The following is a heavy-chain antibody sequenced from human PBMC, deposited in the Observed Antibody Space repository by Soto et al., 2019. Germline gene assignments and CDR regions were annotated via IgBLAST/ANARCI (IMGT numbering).Heavy chain of an antibody. J-gene: IGHJ3*02. V-gene: IGHV5-51*01. D-gene: IGHD3-22*01. CDR1: GYSFTSYW. CDR3: ASGYYYDSSGYYYSAFDI. CDR2: IYPGDFDT. Sequence: GESLKISCMGSGYSFTSYWIGWVRQSAGKGLEGMGIIYPGDFDTRYSPSFQGEVTISADKSISTAYLQWSSLKASDTAMYYCASGYYYDSSGYYYSAFDIWGQGIMVTVS.